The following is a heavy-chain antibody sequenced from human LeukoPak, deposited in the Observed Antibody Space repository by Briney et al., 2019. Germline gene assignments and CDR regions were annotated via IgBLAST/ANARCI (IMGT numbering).Heavy chain of an antibody. CDR1: GYTFTDYD. V-gene: IGHV1-2*02. CDR3: ARIRWMDS. J-gene: IGHJ5*01. CDR2: ISPNSDT. Sequence: ASVKVSCKASGYTFTDYDMHWVRQAPGQRLEWMGWISPNSDTNYAQKFQGRVTMTRDTSTSTGYMELTRLTSDDAAVYFCARIRWMDSWGQGTLVTVSS.